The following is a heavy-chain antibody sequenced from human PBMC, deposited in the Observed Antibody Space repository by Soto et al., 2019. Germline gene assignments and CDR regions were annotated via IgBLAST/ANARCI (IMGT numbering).Heavy chain of an antibody. Sequence: QVQLVQSGAEVRKPGSSVKVSCKASGGTFSRHAISWVRQAPGQGLEWMVGIIPIFGTANHAQKCQGRVTIIADKSTSTVYMELSSLRSEDTAMYYCARGWGDASNDYYYAYWGQGTLVIVSS. CDR3: ARGWGDASNDYYYAY. V-gene: IGHV1-69*06. CDR2: IIPIFGTA. D-gene: IGHD3-22*01. J-gene: IGHJ4*02. CDR1: GGTFSRHA.